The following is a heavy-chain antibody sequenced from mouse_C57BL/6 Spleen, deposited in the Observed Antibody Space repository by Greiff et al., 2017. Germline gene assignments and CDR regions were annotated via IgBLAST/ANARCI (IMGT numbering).Heavy chain of an antibody. CDR1: GYTFTDYY. CDR2: INPNNGGT. V-gene: IGHV1-26*01. Sequence: EVQLQQSGPELVKPGASVKISCKASGYTFTDYYMNWVKQSHGKSLEWIGDINPNNGGTSYNQKFKGKATLTVDKSSSTAYMELRSLTSEDSAVYYCARRGFGSSPYWYFDVWGTGTTVTVSS. J-gene: IGHJ1*03. CDR3: ARRGFGSSPYWYFDV. D-gene: IGHD1-1*01.